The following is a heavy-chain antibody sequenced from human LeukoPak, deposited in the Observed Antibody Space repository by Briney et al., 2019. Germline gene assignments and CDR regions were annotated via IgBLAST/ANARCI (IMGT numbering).Heavy chain of an antibody. Sequence: SETLSLTCAVSGYSISSGYYWGWIRQPPGKGLEWIGSIYHSGSTYYNPSLKSRVTISVDTSKNQFSLKLSSVTAADTAVYYCARVGGYDILTGYYPLPFDYWGQGTLVTVSS. CDR1: GYSISSGYY. CDR3: ARVGGYDILTGYYPLPFDY. J-gene: IGHJ4*02. D-gene: IGHD3-9*01. CDR2: IYHSGST. V-gene: IGHV4-38-2*01.